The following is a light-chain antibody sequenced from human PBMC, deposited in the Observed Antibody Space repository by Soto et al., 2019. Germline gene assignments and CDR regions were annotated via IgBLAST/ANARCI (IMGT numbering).Light chain of an antibody. J-gene: IGKJ4*01. V-gene: IGKV3-15*01. CDR1: QSVSGN. Sequence: EIVMTQSPAILSVSPGERATLSCRASQSVSGNLAWYQQKPGQTPRLLIYGASTRATGIPARFSGSGSGTEFTLTISSLQSEDFAIYYCQQYNNWLMLSFGGGTKVEIK. CDR2: GAS. CDR3: QQYNNWLMLS.